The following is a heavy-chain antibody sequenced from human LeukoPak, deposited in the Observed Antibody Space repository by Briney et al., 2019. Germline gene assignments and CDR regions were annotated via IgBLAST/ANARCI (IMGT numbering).Heavy chain of an antibody. CDR1: GFTFTSSA. D-gene: IGHD2-15*01. V-gene: IGHV1-58*02. CDR3: AAERKSSPTDINAFDI. Sequence: VASVKVSCKASGFTFTSSAMQWVRQARGQRLEWIGWIVVGSGNTNYAQKFQERVTITRDMSTSTAYMELSSLRSEDTAVYYCAAERKSSPTDINAFDIWGQGTMVTVSS. J-gene: IGHJ3*02. CDR2: IVVGSGNT.